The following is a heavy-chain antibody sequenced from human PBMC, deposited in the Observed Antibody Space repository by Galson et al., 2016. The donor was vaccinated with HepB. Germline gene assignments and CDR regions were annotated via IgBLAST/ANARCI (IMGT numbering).Heavy chain of an antibody. V-gene: IGHV3-23*01. D-gene: IGHD4-17*01. J-gene: IGHJ6*02. CDR1: GFSLNSYV. Sequence: SLRLSCAASGFSLNSYVMHWVRQAPGKGLEWVSVISGSSSSIYYADSVKGRFTVSRDNSKNTVFLQMNSLRAEDTAVYYCAKSTGRAVTTLDYYYGMDVWGQGTTVTVSS. CDR2: ISGSSSSI. CDR3: AKSTGRAVTTLDYYYGMDV.